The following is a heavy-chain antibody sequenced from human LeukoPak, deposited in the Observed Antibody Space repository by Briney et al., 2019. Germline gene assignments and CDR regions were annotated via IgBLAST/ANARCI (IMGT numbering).Heavy chain of an antibody. CDR2: IKQDGSEK. J-gene: IGHJ4*02. V-gene: IGHV3-7*01. D-gene: IGHD3-22*01. Sequence: GGTLRLSCAASGFTFSNYWMSWVRQAPGKGLEWVANIKQDGSEKYYVDSVKGRFTVSRDNAKKSLYLQMKSLRVEDTAMYYCARLNYDSSGYYRSAPFDYWGQGTLVAVSS. CDR1: GFTFSNYW. CDR3: ARLNYDSSGYYRSAPFDY.